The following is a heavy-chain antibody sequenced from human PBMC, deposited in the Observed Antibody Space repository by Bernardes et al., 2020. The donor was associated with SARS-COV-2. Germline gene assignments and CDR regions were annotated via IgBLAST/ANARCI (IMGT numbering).Heavy chain of an antibody. Sequence: SGPTLVKPTQTLTLTCTSSGFSLSTSGVAVGWIRQPPGKALEWLALIYWDDDKRYSPSLKSRLTITKDTSKNQVVLTMTNMDPVDTATYYCAHRGPNVYWSDSSCYVGFDSWGQGTLVTVSS. CDR1: GFSLSTSGVA. J-gene: IGHJ4*02. D-gene: IGHD2-2*01. CDR2: IYWDDDK. V-gene: IGHV2-5*02. CDR3: AHRGPNVYWSDSSCYVGFDS.